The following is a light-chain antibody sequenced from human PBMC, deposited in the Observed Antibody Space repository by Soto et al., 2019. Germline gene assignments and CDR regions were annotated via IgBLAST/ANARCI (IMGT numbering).Light chain of an antibody. CDR1: QSVSSY. CDR2: DAS. CDR3: QQRSNWPT. Sequence: IVLTQSPSTLSLPPGERATLSCRASQSVSSYLAWYQQKPGQAPRLLIYDASNRATGIPARFSGSGSGTDFTLTISSLEPEDFAVYYCQQRSNWPTFGQGTRLEI. V-gene: IGKV3-11*01. J-gene: IGKJ5*01.